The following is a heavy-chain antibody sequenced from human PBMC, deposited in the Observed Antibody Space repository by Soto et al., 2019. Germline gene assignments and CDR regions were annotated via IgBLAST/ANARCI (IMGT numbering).Heavy chain of an antibody. J-gene: IGHJ6*02. Sequence: GGSLRLSCAASGFTLSDHYMDWVRQAPGKGLEWVARTRNKANSYTTECAPSVKGRFTISRDGSKNSMYLQLNSLKTEDTAVYYCARGAGEHQKSESYYYGLDVWGLGTTVTVSS. D-gene: IGHD1-1*01. V-gene: IGHV3-72*01. CDR1: GFTLSDHY. CDR3: ARGAGEHQKSESYYYGLDV. CDR2: TRNKANSYTT.